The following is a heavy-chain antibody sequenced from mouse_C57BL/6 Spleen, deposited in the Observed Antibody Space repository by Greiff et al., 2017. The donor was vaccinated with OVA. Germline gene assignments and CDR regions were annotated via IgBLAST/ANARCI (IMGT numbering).Heavy chain of an antibody. CDR2: IDPSDSYT. D-gene: IGHD1-1*01. CDR3: ARAIITTVVGFDY. J-gene: IGHJ2*01. CDR1: GYTFTSYW. V-gene: IGHV1-69*01. Sequence: QVQLQQPGAELVMPGASVKLSCKASGYTFTSYWMHWVKQRPGQGLEWIGEIDPSDSYTNYNQKFKGKSTLTVDKSSSTAYMQLSSLTSEDSAVYYGARAIITTVVGFDYWGQGTTLTVSS.